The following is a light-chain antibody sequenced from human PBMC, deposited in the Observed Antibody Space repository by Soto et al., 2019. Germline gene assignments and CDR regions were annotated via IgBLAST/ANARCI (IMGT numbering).Light chain of an antibody. V-gene: IGLV2-8*01. CDR2: EVT. Sequence: QSVLTQPPSASGSPGQSVTISCTGTSSDVGAYNYVSWYQQHAGKAPKLVIYEVTKRPSGVPDRFSGSKSATTASLTVSGLQAEDEADYYCSSLASSNTWVFGGGTKVTVL. CDR1: SSDVGAYNY. CDR3: SSLASSNTWV. J-gene: IGLJ3*02.